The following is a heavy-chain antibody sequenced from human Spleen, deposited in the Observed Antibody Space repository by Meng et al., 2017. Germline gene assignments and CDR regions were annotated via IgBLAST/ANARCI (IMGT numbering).Heavy chain of an antibody. CDR3: TSGSVGSV. J-gene: IGHJ4*02. CDR1: ADSNTNHNW. D-gene: IGHD3-10*01. V-gene: IGHV4-4*02. Sequence: QVQLRESGPGLVKPSETLSLTCAFSADSNTNHNWWSWVRQPPGKGLEWIGEIPHSGSSAYNPSLKSRVTMSIDKSKNQFSLTLTSVTAADTAIYYCTSGSVGSVWGQGTLVTVSS. CDR2: IPHSGSS.